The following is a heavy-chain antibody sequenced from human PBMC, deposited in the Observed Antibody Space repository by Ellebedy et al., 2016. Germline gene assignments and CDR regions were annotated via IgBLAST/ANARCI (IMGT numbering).Heavy chain of an antibody. J-gene: IGHJ4*02. CDR2: FDPEDGET. V-gene: IGHV1-24*01. CDR1: GYTLTELS. Sequence: ASVKVSCKVSGYTLTELSIHWVRQAPGKGLEWMGGFDPEDGETIYAQKFQGRVTMTEDTSTSTAYMELRSLRSDDTAVYYCARDSRVTFGGLIVYFDFWGQGTLVTVSS. CDR3: ARDSRVTFGGLIVYFDF. D-gene: IGHD3-16*02.